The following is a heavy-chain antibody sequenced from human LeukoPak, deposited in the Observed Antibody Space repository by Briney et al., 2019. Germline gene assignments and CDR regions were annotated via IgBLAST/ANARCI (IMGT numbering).Heavy chain of an antibody. CDR3: ARVLGYCSSGVCYKNLFDP. Sequence: SETLSLTCTVSGGSISSYYWSWIRQPPGKGLEWMGYIYYSGSTDYKPSLKSRVTISVDTPKNQFSLKRSSVTGAYTAVYSCARVLGYCSSGVCYKNLFDPGGQGTLVTVSS. V-gene: IGHV4-59*08. CDR1: GGSISSYY. CDR2: IYYSGST. D-gene: IGHD2-8*01. J-gene: IGHJ5*02.